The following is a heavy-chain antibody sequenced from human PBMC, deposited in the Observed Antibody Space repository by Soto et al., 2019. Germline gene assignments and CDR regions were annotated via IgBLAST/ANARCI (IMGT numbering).Heavy chain of an antibody. CDR1: GGSVSSGSYY. CDR3: ARDHGPYYYDSSGYSNWFDP. CDR2: IYYSGST. J-gene: IGHJ5*02. D-gene: IGHD3-22*01. V-gene: IGHV4-61*01. Sequence: QVQLQESGPGLVKPSETLSLTCTVSGGSVSSGSYYWSWIRQPPGKGLEWIGYIYYSGSTNYNPSLKSRVTISVDTSKNQFSLKLSSVTAADTAVYYCARDHGPYYYDSSGYSNWFDPWGQGTLVTVSS.